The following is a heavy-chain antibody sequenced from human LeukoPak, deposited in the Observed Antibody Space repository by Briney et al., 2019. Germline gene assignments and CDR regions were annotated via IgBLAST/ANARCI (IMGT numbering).Heavy chain of an antibody. D-gene: IGHD3-22*01. Sequence: SETLSLTCAVYGGSFSGYYWSWIRQPPGKGLEWIGEINHSGGTNYNPSLKSRVTISVDTSKSQFSLKLSSVTAADTAVYYCAREQRYYYDSSGYEGGVDYWGQGTLVTVSS. CDR2: INHSGGT. CDR3: AREQRYYYDSSGYEGGVDY. V-gene: IGHV4-34*01. CDR1: GGSFSGYY. J-gene: IGHJ4*02.